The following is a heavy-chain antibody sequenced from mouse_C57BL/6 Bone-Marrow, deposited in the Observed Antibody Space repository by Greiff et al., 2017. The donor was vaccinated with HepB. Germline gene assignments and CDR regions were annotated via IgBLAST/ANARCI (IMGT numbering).Heavy chain of an antibody. Sequence: VQLQQSGPGLVKPSQTVFLTCTVTGISITTGNYRWGWLRQFPGNKLEWIGYIYYSGTITYNPSLTSRTTITRDTPKNQFFLAMNPLTAEDTATYYCARDSSYGSFSFDYWGQGTTLTVSS. CDR1: GISITTGNYR. D-gene: IGHD1-1*01. V-gene: IGHV3-5*01. J-gene: IGHJ2*01. CDR3: ARDSSYGSFSFDY. CDR2: IYYSGTI.